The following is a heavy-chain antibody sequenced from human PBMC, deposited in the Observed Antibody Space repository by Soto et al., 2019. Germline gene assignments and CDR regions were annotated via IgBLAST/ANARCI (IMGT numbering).Heavy chain of an antibody. CDR1: GGSISSYY. J-gene: IGHJ4*02. D-gene: IGHD3-10*01. CDR2: IYYSGNT. Sequence: QVQLQESGPGLVKPSETLSLTCTVSGGSISSYYWSWIRQPPGKGLEWIGYIYYSGNTNYNPYLKRRVTISVDTSKNQFALKMNSMTAADTAVYYCARHNYGSGSTYFDYWGQGTLVTVSS. CDR3: ARHNYGSGSTYFDY. V-gene: IGHV4-59*08.